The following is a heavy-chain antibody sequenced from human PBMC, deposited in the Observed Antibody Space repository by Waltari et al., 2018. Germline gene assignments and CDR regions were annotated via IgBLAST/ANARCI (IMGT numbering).Heavy chain of an antibody. CDR2: INHSGST. CDR3: ARVRAARTGLDY. J-gene: IGHJ4*02. CDR1: GGSFSGYY. D-gene: IGHD6-6*01. Sequence: QVQLQQWGAGLLKPSETLSLTCAVYGGSFSGYYWSWIRQPPGKGLEWIGEINHSGSTNYNPSLKSRVTISVDTSKNQFSLKLSSVTAADTAVYYWARVRAARTGLDYWGQGTLVTVSS. V-gene: IGHV4-34*01.